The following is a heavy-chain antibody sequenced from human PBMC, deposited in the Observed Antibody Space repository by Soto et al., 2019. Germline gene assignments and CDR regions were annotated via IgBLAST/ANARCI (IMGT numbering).Heavy chain of an antibody. Sequence: PGGSLRLSCEGSGFTFRGYAMSWVRQPPGKGLEWVTAITGGGDDTYHSDSVKGRFTISRDNSKNTLYLQMNSLRAEDTAVYYCAKGPAKGSPYYFDFWGPGTLVTVSS. D-gene: IGHD3-16*01. CDR2: ITGGGDDT. CDR1: GFTFRGYA. CDR3: AKGPAKGSPYYFDF. J-gene: IGHJ4*02. V-gene: IGHV3-23*01.